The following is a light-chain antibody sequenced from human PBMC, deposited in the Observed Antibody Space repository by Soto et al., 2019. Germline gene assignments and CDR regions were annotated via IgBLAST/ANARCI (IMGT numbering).Light chain of an antibody. J-gene: IGKJ1*01. Sequence: DIQMTKSPSTLSESVRDRVTITCRASQSIGRFLAWYQHQPGKAPKLLIYDASALPRGVPSRFSGSGSGTKFTLTIASLQPDDFATYYCQQYETFSGTFGPGTKVDIK. CDR1: QSIGRF. CDR3: QQYETFSGT. V-gene: IGKV1-5*01. CDR2: DAS.